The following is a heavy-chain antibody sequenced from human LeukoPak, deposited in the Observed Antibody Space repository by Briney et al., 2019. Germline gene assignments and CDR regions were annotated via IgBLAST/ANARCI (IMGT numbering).Heavy chain of an antibody. Sequence: KPSETLSLTCTVSGGSISSSIYYWAWLRQPPGKGLEWIGSIYYSGATYYNPSLKSRVTISIDTSKNQFSLKLSSVTAADTAVYYCATPYSGGYHGLDIWGQGTMVTVSS. CDR2: IYYSGAT. CDR3: ATPYSGGYHGLDI. D-gene: IGHD1-26*01. J-gene: IGHJ3*02. V-gene: IGHV4-39*01. CDR1: GGSISSSIYY.